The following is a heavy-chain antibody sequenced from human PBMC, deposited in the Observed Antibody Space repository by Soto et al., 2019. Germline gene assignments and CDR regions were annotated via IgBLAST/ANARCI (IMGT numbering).Heavy chain of an antibody. CDR1: GFTFSSYG. Sequence: QVQLVESGGGVVQPGRSLRLSCAASGFTFSSYGMHWVRQAPGKGLEWVAVIWYDGRNKYYVDSVKGRFTISRDNSKNTLYLQMNSLRAEDTAVYYCARDHHVVVPAALFVYWGQGTLVTVSS. CDR3: ARDHHVVVPAALFVY. J-gene: IGHJ4*02. D-gene: IGHD2-2*01. CDR2: IWYDGRNK. V-gene: IGHV3-33*01.